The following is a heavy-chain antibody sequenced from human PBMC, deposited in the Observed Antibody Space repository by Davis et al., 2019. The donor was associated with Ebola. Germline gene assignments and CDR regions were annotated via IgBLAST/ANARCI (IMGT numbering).Heavy chain of an antibody. CDR3: ARGFSTTEGDWLDP. Sequence: GGSLRLSCAASGFTFSSFWMSWVRQAPGKGLEWVAVIWYDGSNKYYADSVKGRFTISRDNSKNTLYLQMNSLRAEDTAVYYCARGFSTTEGDWLDPWGQGTLVTVSS. J-gene: IGHJ5*02. D-gene: IGHD5/OR15-5a*01. V-gene: IGHV3-33*08. CDR1: GFTFSSFW. CDR2: IWYDGSNK.